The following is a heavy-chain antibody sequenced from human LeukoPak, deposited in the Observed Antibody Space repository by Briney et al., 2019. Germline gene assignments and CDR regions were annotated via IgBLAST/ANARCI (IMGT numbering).Heavy chain of an antibody. CDR2: IYYSGST. V-gene: IGHV4-39*07. D-gene: IGHD1-26*01. Sequence: PSETLSLTCTVSGGSISGSSYYWGWIRQPPGKGLEWIGSIYYSGSTYYNPSLKSRVTIPVDTSKNQFSLKLSSVTAADTAVYYCARLSWELVDYWGQGTLVTVSS. CDR1: GGSISGSSYY. CDR3: ARLSWELVDY. J-gene: IGHJ4*02.